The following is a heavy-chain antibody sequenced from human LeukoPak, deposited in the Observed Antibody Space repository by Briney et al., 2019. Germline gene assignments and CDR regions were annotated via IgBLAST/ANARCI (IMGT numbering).Heavy chain of an antibody. Sequence: SVNVSCRASGYTHPRYDMQWVRQPRAKGRVWVGWMNSNYGNKGCAQKFEGRVTMSGRTSVDTLYVDLNTLRSDVTAAYYCARGFYYYGLDLWGQGTTVTVSS. J-gene: IGHJ6*02. CDR3: ARGFYYYGLDL. CDR1: GYTHPRYD. CDR2: MNSNYGNK. V-gene: IGHV1-8*01.